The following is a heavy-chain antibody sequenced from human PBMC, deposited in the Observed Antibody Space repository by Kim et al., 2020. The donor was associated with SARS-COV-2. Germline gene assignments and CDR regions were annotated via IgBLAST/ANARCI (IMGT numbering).Heavy chain of an antibody. CDR1: GDSISSTNYY. D-gene: IGHD2-15*01. J-gene: IGHJ4*01. Sequence: SETLSLTCTVSGDSISSTNYYWGWIRQPPGKGLEWIGNSYYTGSTYYNPSLKSRVTLSVDSSKNQFSLKLRSVTAADTAVYFCARLGPRGANTSFDFWG. CDR2: SYYTGST. CDR3: ARLGPRGANTSFDF. V-gene: IGHV4-39*01.